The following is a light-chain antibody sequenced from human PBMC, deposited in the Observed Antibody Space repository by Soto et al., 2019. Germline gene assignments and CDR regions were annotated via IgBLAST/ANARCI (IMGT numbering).Light chain of an antibody. J-gene: IGKJ5*01. CDR1: QSISGSY. CDR3: QQYGYSPKN. Sequence: EIVLTQSPGTLSLSPGERATLSCCASQSISGSYLGWFQQKPGQPPRLLLYVASSRATCIPDRFSGSATGTDSTLTISRLDPADFAVYYCQQYGYSPKNVGQGTRLEIK. CDR2: VAS. V-gene: IGKV3-20*01.